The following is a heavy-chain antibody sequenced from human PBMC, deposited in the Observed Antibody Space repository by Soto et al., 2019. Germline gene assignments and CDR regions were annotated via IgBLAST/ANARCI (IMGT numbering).Heavy chain of an antibody. CDR3: ERSDITVTTDY. CDR2: IYYSGST. J-gene: IGHJ4*02. D-gene: IGHD4-17*01. V-gene: IGHV4-59*01. CDR1: GGCISSYY. Sequence: PSETLSLTCTVSGGCISSYYWSWIRQPPGKGLEWIGYIYYSGSTNYNPSLKSRVTISVDTSKNQFSLKLSSVTAADTAVYYCERSDITVTTDYWGQGTLVTVSS.